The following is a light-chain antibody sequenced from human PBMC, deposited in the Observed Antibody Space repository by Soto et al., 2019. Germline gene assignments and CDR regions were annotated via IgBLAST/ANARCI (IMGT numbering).Light chain of an antibody. CDR1: QSVSSS. Sequence: EIVRTQSPGTLSLSPGERATLACRASQSVSSSLAWYQQKTGQAPRLLISGASSRATGIPDRFSGSGSETDFTLTISRLEPEDFALYYCQQYGGSPITFGQGNDWRL. CDR3: QQYGGSPIT. CDR2: GAS. V-gene: IGKV3-20*01. J-gene: IGKJ5*01.